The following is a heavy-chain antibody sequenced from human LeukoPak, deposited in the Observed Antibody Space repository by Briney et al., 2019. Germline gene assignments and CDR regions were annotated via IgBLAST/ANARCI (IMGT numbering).Heavy chain of an antibody. CDR2: IIPTLGIA. CDR3: ARDLAMIVVVTDDAFDI. V-gene: IGHV1-69*04. CDR1: GGTFSSYA. J-gene: IGHJ3*02. Sequence: ASVKVSCKASGGTFSSYAISWVRQAPGQGLEWMGRIIPTLGIANYAQKFQGRVTITADKSTSTAYMELSSLRSEDTAVYYCARDLAMIVVVTDDAFDIWGQGTMVTVSS. D-gene: IGHD3-22*01.